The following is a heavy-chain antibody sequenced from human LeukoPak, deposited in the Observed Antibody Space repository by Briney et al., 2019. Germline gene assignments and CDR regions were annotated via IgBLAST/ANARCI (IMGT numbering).Heavy chain of an antibody. Sequence: SETLSLTCAVSGGSLSGNYWNWIRQPPGKGLEWIGEINHSGRTKYNPSLKSRVTISVDTSKNQFSLRLSSVTAADTAIYYCARAVSGRFDYWGQGTLVTVSS. CDR3: ARAVSGRFDY. V-gene: IGHV4-34*01. CDR1: GGSLSGNY. J-gene: IGHJ4*02. CDR2: INHSGRT. D-gene: IGHD6-19*01.